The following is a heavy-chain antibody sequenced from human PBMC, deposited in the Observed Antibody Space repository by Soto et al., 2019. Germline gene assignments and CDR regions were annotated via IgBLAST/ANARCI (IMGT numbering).Heavy chain of an antibody. CDR1: GVSLSTSEVG. Sequence: QITLKESGPTLVKPTQTLTLTCTFSGVSLSTSEVGVGWIRQPPGKALEWLALIYWDDDKRYSPSLKSRLTITKDPSKNQVVLTMTNMDPVDTATYYCAHSPTYTSGWSTGGLRFDYWGQGTLVTVSS. V-gene: IGHV2-5*02. CDR2: IYWDDDK. CDR3: AHSPTYTSGWSTGGLRFDY. J-gene: IGHJ4*02. D-gene: IGHD6-19*01.